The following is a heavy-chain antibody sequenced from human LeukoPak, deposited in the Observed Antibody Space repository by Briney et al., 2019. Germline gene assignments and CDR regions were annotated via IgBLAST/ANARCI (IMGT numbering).Heavy chain of an antibody. CDR2: IYYSGST. Sequence: PSETLSLTCTVSGGSISSGGYYWSWIRQHPGKGLEWIGYIYYSGSTYYNPSLKGRVTISVDTSKNQFSLKLSSVTAADTAVYYCARERRNRDQAKQQLAFYFDYWGQGTLVTVSS. D-gene: IGHD6-13*01. CDR1: GGSISSGGYY. CDR3: ARERRNRDQAKQQLAFYFDY. J-gene: IGHJ4*02. V-gene: IGHV4-31*03.